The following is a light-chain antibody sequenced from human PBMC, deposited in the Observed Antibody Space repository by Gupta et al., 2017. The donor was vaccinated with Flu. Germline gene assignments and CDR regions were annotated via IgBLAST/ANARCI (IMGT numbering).Light chain of an antibody. V-gene: IGLV1-44*01. CDR3: AGWDDSLSGWV. J-gene: IGLJ3*02. CDR1: SSNIGGYP. Sequence: QSVLTPPPSASGPPGQRVTISCSGSSSNIGGYPVHWYQHLPGTAPKLLINSHNQRPSGVPDRFSGSKSGTSASLAISGLQPEDEADYYCAGWDDSLSGWVFGGGTKLTVL. CDR2: SHN.